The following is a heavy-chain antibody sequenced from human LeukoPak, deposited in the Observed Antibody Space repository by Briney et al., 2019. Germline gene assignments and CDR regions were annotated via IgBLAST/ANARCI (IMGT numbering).Heavy chain of an antibody. Sequence: GGSLRLSCAASGFTFSDYYMSWIRQAPGKGLEWVSYISSSSSYIYYADSVKGRFTISRDNAKNSLYLQMNSLRAEDTAVYYCARGAAAGIHFDYWGQGTLVTVSS. V-gene: IGHV3-11*06. CDR1: GFTFSDYY. CDR2: ISSSSSYI. CDR3: ARGAAAGIHFDY. J-gene: IGHJ4*02. D-gene: IGHD6-13*01.